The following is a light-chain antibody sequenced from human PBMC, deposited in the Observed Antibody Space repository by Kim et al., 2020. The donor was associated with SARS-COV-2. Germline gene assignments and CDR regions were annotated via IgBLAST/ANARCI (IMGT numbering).Light chain of an antibody. CDR1: QSIRNW. J-gene: IGKJ2*01. Sequence: DIQMTQSPSTLSASVGDRVTITCRASQSIRNWLAWYQQKPGKAPKLLIYKASTLESGVPSRFSGSGFGTDFTLTISSLQPDDFASYYCQQFSSSYFTFGQGTKLEI. CDR2: KAS. CDR3: QQFSSSYFT. V-gene: IGKV1-5*03.